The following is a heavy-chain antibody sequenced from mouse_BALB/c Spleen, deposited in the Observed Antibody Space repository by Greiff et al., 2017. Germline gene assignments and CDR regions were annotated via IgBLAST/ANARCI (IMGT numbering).Heavy chain of an antibody. CDR2: IWGGGST. CDR3: AKQTRLRGDYYAMDY. D-gene: IGHD1-2*01. J-gene: IGHJ4*01. CDR1: GFSLTDYG. V-gene: IGHV2-6-5*01. Sequence: VHLVESGPGLVAPSQSLSITCTVSGFSLTDYGVSWIRQPPGKGLEWLGVIWGGGSTYYNSALKSRLSISKDNSKSQVFLKMNSLQTDDTAMYYCAKQTRLRGDYYAMDYWGQGTSVTVSS.